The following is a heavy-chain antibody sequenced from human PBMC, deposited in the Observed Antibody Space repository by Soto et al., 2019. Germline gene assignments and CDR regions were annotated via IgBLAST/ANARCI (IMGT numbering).Heavy chain of an antibody. CDR1: GGSFSGYY. V-gene: IGHV4-34*01. J-gene: IGHJ4*02. D-gene: IGHD3-3*01. CDR3: ARGPSRITIFGVVPTYFDY. CDR2: INHSGST. Sequence: SETLSLTCAVYGGSFSGYYLSWIRQPPGKGLEWIGEINHSGSTNYNPSLKSRVTISVDTSKNQFSLKLSSVTAADTAVYYCARGPSRITIFGVVPTYFDYWGQGTLVTVSS.